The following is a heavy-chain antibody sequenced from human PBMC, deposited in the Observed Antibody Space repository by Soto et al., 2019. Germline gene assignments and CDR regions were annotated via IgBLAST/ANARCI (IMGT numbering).Heavy chain of an antibody. CDR3: ARELRPNYYYYYGMDV. CDR2: ISSSSSYT. CDR1: GFTFSDYY. V-gene: IGHV3-11*06. Sequence: GGSLRLSCAASGFTFSDYYMSWIRQAPGKGLEWVSYISSSSSYTNYADSVKGRFTISRDNAKNSLYLQMNSLRAEDTAVYYCARELRPNYYYYYGMDVWGQGTTVTVSS. D-gene: IGHD3-3*01. J-gene: IGHJ6*02.